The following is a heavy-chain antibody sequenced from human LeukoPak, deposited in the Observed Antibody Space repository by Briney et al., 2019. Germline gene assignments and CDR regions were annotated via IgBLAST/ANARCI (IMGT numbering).Heavy chain of an antibody. CDR2: ISYNGSNK. CDR3: ARNRQYQLLSRYYGMTS. V-gene: IGHV3-30*04. D-gene: IGHD2-2*01. CDR1: GFTFSSYA. J-gene: IGHJ6*04. Sequence: PGRSLRLSCAASGFTFSSYAMHWVRQAPGKGLEWVAVISYNGSNKYYADSVKGRFTISRGNSKNTLYLQMNSLRAEDTAVYYCARNRQYQLLSRYYGMTSGAKGPRSPSPQ.